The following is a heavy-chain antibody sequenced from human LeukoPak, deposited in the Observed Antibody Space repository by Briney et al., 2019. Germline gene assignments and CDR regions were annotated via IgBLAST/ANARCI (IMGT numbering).Heavy chain of an antibody. CDR3: AKDPYRASSGLVDY. V-gene: IGHV3-23*01. CDR1: GFTFSNYA. CDR2: ISGSGGTT. Sequence: GGSLRLSCATSGFTFSNYAVSWVRQAPGKGLEWVSSISGSGGTTYYADSAKGRFTISRDNSKNTLYLQMNSLRAEDTAVYYCAKDPYRASSGLVDYWGQGTLVTVSS. J-gene: IGHJ4*02. D-gene: IGHD5-12*01.